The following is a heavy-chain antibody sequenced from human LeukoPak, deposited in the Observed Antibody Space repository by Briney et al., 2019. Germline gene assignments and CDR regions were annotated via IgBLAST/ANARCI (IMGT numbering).Heavy chain of an antibody. J-gene: IGHJ4*02. CDR3: ARDPGSGYEEHFDY. CDR1: GFIYSHFA. V-gene: IGHV3-23*01. Sequence: GGSLRLSCAASGFIYSHFAMSWVRQAPGKGLEWVSSISGTGSHTYYTDSVKGRFTISRDKSKNTVTLQMNSLRAEDTAVYYCARDPGSGYEEHFDYWGQGTLVTVSS. CDR2: ISGTGSHT. D-gene: IGHD5-12*01.